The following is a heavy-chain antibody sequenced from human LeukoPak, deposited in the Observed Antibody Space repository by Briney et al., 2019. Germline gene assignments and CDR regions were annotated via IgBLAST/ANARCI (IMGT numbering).Heavy chain of an antibody. CDR1: SGSISSSSYY. J-gene: IGHJ4*02. Sequence: SETLSLTCTVSSGSISSSSYYWGWIRQPPGKGLEWIGSIYYSGSTYHNPSLKSRVTISIDTSKNQFSLKLSSVTAADTAVYYCARLWSTSCKGGSCPHQPNYWGQGTRVTVPS. CDR2: IYYSGST. CDR3: ARLWSTSCKGGSCPHQPNY. V-gene: IGHV4-39*07. D-gene: IGHD2-15*01.